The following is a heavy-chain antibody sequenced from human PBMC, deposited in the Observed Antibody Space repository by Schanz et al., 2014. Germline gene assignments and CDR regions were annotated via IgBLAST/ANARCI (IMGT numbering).Heavy chain of an antibody. D-gene: IGHD3-16*02. Sequence: QLQLQESGPGLVKPSETLSLTCTVSGGSISLDIYHWGWIRQPPGKGLEWIGSSHYGGKTYFNPPLRSGVPIFVDASGNQFSLRLSSVTAADTSVYYCARWKKDHYPLGSYRGNYYGVDVWGQGTTVTVSS. J-gene: IGHJ6*02. CDR3: ARWKKDHYPLGSYRGNYYGVDV. V-gene: IGHV4-39*01. CDR1: GGSISLDIYH. CDR2: SHYGGKT.